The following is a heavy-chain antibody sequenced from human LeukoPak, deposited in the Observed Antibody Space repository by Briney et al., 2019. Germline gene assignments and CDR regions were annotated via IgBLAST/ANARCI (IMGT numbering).Heavy chain of an antibody. D-gene: IGHD2-8*01. J-gene: IGHJ6*02. V-gene: IGHV1-24*01. CDR2: FDPEDGET. Sequence: ASVKVSCKVSGYTLTELSMHWVRQAPGKGLEWMGGFDPEDGETICAQKFQGRVTMTEDTSTDTAYMELSSLRSEDTAVYYCATESPFCTNGVCEGYYGMDVWGQGTTVTVSS. CDR3: ATESPFCTNGVCEGYYGMDV. CDR1: GYTLTELS.